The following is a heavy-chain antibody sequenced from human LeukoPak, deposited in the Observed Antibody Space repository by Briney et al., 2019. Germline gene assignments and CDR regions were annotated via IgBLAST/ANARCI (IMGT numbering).Heavy chain of an antibody. CDR2: IYYSGST. CDR3: ARAGYYYGSGSTVSHFDY. CDR1: GGSISSYY. Sequence: PSETLSLTCTVSGGSISSYYWSWIRQPPGKGLEWIGYIYYSGSTNYNPSLKSRVTISVDTSKNQFSLKLSSVTAADTAVYYCARAGYYYGSGSTVSHFDYWSQGTLVTVSS. V-gene: IGHV4-59*01. D-gene: IGHD3-10*01. J-gene: IGHJ4*02.